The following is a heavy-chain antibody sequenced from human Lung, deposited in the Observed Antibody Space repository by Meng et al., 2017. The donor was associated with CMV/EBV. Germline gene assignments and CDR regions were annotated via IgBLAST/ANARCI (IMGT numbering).Heavy chain of an antibody. V-gene: IGHV1-2*02. CDR2: INPNSGGT. CDR1: GYTFTGYY. Sequence: SVKVSCKASGYTFTGYYMHWVRQAPGQGLEWMGWINPNSGGTNYAQKFQGRVTMTRDTSISTAYMELSRLRSDDTAVYYCARACSSTSCYPYYYYYYGMDVWGQGXTVTASS. J-gene: IGHJ6*02. CDR3: ARACSSTSCYPYYYYYYGMDV. D-gene: IGHD2-2*01.